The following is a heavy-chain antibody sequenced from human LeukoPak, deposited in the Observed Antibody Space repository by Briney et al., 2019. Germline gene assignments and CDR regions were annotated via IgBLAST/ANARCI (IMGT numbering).Heavy chain of an antibody. CDR2: ISYDGTQK. V-gene: IGHV3-30*04. CDR3: ARERAAAASSSDFDY. CDR1: GFTFSSYS. J-gene: IGHJ4*02. Sequence: GRSLRLSCAASGFTFSSYSIHWVRQTPGQGLEWVSAISYDGTQKFYADSVKGRFTLSRDNSKNTLYLQMNSLTTEDTAVYFCARERAAAASSSDFDYWGQGTLVTVSS. D-gene: IGHD6-13*01.